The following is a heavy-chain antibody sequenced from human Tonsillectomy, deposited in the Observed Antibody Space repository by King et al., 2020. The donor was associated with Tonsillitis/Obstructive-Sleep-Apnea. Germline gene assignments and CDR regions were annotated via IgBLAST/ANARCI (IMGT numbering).Heavy chain of an antibody. D-gene: IGHD2-8*02. CDR1: GFTLDDYA. CDR3: VKDRGTVPKAFDI. Sequence: VQLVESGGGLVQPSRSLRLSCAASGFTLDDYAMHWVRQPPGKGLEWVSGIDWNGGSIGYVDSVRGRFTISRDNAKNSLYLQMNSRRPEDTALYYCVKDRGTVPKAFDIWGQGTMVTVSS. J-gene: IGHJ3*02. CDR2: IDWNGGSI. V-gene: IGHV3-9*01.